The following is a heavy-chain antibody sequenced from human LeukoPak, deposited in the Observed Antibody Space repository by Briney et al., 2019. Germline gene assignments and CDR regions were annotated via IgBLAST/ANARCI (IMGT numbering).Heavy chain of an antibody. CDR2: ISGSGGST. CDR3: ANRRMPATLPHYYGMDV. V-gene: IGHV3-23*01. Sequence: PGGSLRLSCAASGFTFSSYAMSWVRQAPGKGLEWVSAISGSGGSTYYADSVKGRFTISRDNSKNTLYLQMNSLRAEDTAVYYCANRRMPATLPHYYGMDVWGQGTTVTVSS. CDR1: GFTFSSYA. J-gene: IGHJ6*02. D-gene: IGHD1-26*01.